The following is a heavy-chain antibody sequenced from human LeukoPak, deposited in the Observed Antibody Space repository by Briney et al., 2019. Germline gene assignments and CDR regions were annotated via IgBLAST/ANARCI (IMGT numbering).Heavy chain of an antibody. D-gene: IGHD1-26*01. CDR3: ARVRSGSYAY. V-gene: IGHV3-53*04. J-gene: IGHJ4*02. CDR1: GFTVSSNY. CDR2: IYSGGST. Sequence: GGSLRLYCAASGFTVSSNYMSWVRQAPGRGLEWVSVIYSGGSTYYADSVKGRFTISRHNSKNTLYLQMNSLRAGDTAVYYCARVRSGSYAYWGQGTLVTVSS.